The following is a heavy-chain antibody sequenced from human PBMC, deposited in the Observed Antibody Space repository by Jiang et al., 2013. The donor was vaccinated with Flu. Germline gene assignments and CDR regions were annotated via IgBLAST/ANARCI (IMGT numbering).Heavy chain of an antibody. J-gene: IGHJ4*02. Sequence: RLSCAASGFTFSDYYMSWIRQAPGKGLEWVSYISSSGSTIYYADSVKGRFTISRDNAKNSLYLQMNSLRAEDTAVYYCARGSYSANSYCDYWGQGTLVTVSS. D-gene: IGHD2-15*01. CDR3: ARGSYSANSYCDY. CDR2: ISSSGSTI. CDR1: GFTFSDYY. V-gene: IGHV3-11*01.